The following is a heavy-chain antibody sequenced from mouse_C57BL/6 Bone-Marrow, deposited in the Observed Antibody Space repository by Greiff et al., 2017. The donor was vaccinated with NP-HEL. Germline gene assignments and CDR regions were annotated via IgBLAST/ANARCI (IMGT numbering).Heavy chain of an antibody. CDR1: GYTFTSYW. V-gene: IGHV1-53*01. Sequence: QVQLQQPGTELVKPGASVKLSCKASGYTFTSYWMHWVKQRPGQGLEWIGNINPCNGGTNYNEKFKSKATLTVDKSSSTAYMQLSSLTSEDSAVYYCAWDGSYKDYAMGYWGQGTSVTVSS. J-gene: IGHJ4*01. D-gene: IGHD1-1*02. CDR3: AWDGSYKDYAMGY. CDR2: INPCNGGT.